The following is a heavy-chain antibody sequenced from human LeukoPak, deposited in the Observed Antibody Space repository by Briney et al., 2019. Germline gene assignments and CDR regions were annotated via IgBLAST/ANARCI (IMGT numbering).Heavy chain of an antibody. D-gene: IGHD1-26*01. CDR2: ISWNSGSI. Sequence: GGSLGLSCAASGFTFDDYAMHWVRQAPGKGLEWVSGISWNSGSIGYADSVKDRFTISRDNAKNSLYLQMNSLRAEDTALYYCAKAVGATRDYFDYWGQGTLVTVSS. V-gene: IGHV3-9*01. CDR1: GFTFDDYA. CDR3: AKAVGATRDYFDY. J-gene: IGHJ4*02.